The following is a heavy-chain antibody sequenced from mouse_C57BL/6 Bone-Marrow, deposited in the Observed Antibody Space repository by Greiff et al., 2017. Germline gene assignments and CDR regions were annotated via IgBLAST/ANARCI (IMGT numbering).Heavy chain of an antibody. CDR2: INPNAGTT. V-gene: IGHV1-39*01. Sequence: VQLQQSGPELVKPGASVKISCKASGYSFTDYNMNWVKQSNGKSLEWIGGINPNAGTTSYNQKFKGKATLTVDKSSSTAYMQHSSLTSEDSAVYYWSRSYHYDYDDAFADWGKGTMVTVSA. D-gene: IGHD2-4*01. CDR3: SRSYHYDYDDAFAD. J-gene: IGHJ3*01. CDR1: GYSFTDYN.